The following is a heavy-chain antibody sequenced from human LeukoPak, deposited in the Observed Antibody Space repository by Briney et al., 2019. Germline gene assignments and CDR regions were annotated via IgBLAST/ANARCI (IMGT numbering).Heavy chain of an antibody. Sequence: ASETLSLTCTVSGGSISSYYWSWIRQPPGKGLEWIGYIYTSGSTNYNPSLKSRVTISVDTSKNQFSLKLSSVTAADTAVYYCAGGDYGDLYFDYWGQGTLVTVSS. D-gene: IGHD4-17*01. V-gene: IGHV4-4*09. CDR2: IYTSGST. CDR3: AGGDYGDLYFDY. J-gene: IGHJ4*02. CDR1: GGSISSYY.